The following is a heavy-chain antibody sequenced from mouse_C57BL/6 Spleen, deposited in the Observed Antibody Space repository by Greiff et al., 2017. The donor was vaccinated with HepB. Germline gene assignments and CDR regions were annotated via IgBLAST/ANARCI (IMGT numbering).Heavy chain of an antibody. Sequence: EVQLVESGGGLVKPGGSLTLSCAASGFTFSDYGMHWVRQAPVKGLEWVAYLSSGCSTIYNADTVKGRFLISRDNAKNTLFLQMTSLRSEDTAMYYCAREFSYGKGYFDVWGTGTTVTVSS. J-gene: IGHJ1*03. CDR3: AREFSYGKGYFDV. CDR1: GFTFSDYG. CDR2: LSSGCSTI. V-gene: IGHV5-17*01. D-gene: IGHD1-1*01.